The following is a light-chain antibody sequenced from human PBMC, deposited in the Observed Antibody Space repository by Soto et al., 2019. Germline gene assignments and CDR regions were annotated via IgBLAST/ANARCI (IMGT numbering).Light chain of an antibody. CDR3: TSYTSSRTLV. J-gene: IGLJ2*01. CDR1: SSDVGTYNY. V-gene: IGLV2-14*01. CDR2: DVS. Sequence: QSALTQPASVSASTGQSITITCTGTSSDVGTYNYVSWYQQQAGKGPKLMIYDVSSEPSGVSERFSGSKSGNTASLTISGLQAEDASDYYCTSYTSSRTLVFGGGTKLTVL.